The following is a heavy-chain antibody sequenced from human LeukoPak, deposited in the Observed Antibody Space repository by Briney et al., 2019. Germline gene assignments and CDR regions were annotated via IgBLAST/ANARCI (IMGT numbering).Heavy chain of an antibody. CDR2: INHSGST. CDR3: AKDPRGHTYYDILTGYPDY. J-gene: IGHJ4*02. D-gene: IGHD3-9*01. CDR1: GGSFSGYY. V-gene: IGHV4-34*01. Sequence: RSSETLSLTCAVYGGSFSGYYWSWIRQPPGKGLEWIGEINHSGSTNYNPSLKSRVTISVDTSKNQFSLKLSSVTAADTAVYYCAKDPRGHTYYDILTGYPDYWGQGTLVTVSS.